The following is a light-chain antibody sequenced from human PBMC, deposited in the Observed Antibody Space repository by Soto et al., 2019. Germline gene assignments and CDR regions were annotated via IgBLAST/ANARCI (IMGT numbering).Light chain of an antibody. CDR2: DVS. CDR3: RSYTSSSTLV. CDR1: SSDVGGYNY. Sequence: QSVLTQPASVSGSPGQSITISCTGTSSDVGGYNYVSWYQQHPGKAPKLMIYDVSNRPSGVSNRFSGSKSGNMASLTTSGLQAEVEADYYCRSYTSSSTLVFGTGTKATVL. V-gene: IGLV2-14*01. J-gene: IGLJ1*01.